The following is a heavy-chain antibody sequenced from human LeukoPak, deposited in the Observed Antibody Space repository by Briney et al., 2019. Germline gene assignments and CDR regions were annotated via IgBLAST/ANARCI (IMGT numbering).Heavy chain of an antibody. J-gene: IGHJ6*03. D-gene: IGHD6-13*01. V-gene: IGHV3-23*01. CDR2: ISGSGGST. Sequence: GGTLRLSCAASGFTFSSYGMSWVRQAPGKGLEWVSAISGSGGSTYYADSVYGRFTISSNNPKITLYLQMNILIAEDTAVYYCAKLDIFSSSCTYYYYYYYMDVWGKGTTVTISS. CDR1: GFTFSSYG. CDR3: AKLDIFSSSCTYYYYYYYMDV.